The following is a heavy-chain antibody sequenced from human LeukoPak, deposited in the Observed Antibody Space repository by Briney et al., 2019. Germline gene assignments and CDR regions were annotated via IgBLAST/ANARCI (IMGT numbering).Heavy chain of an antibody. CDR1: GGSISSSSYY. Sequence: PSETLSLTCTVSGGSISSSSYYWGWIRQPPGKGLKWIGSIYYSGSTYYNPSLKSRVTISVDTSKNQFSLKLSSVTAADTAVYYCARDPSVVYDAFDIWGQGTMVTVSS. D-gene: IGHD2-8*02. CDR3: ARDPSVVYDAFDI. CDR2: IYYSGST. J-gene: IGHJ3*02. V-gene: IGHV4-39*02.